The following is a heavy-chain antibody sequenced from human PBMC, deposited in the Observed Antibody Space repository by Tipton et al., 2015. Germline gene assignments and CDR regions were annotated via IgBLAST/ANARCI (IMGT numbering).Heavy chain of an antibody. CDR2: IQYSGST. CDR3: ARRCGADCYWGYYFDH. Sequence: TLSLTCAVSGYSISSGYYWGWIRQPPGKELEWIGYIQYSGSTNYNPSLKSRVTISVDTSKTQFSLKMRSVTATDTAVYYCARRCGADCYWGYYFDHWGQGTLVNVSS. V-gene: IGHV4-38-2*01. D-gene: IGHD2-21*01. CDR1: GYSISSGYY. J-gene: IGHJ4*02.